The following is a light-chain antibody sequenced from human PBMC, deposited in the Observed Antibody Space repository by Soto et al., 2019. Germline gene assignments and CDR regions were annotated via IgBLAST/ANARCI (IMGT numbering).Light chain of an antibody. CDR3: QQYNNWPPIT. CDR2: DAS. V-gene: IGKV3D-15*01. CDR1: QSVSSIY. Sequence: EIVLTQSPGTQSFSPGERATLSCRASQSVSSIYLAWYQQKPGQAPRLLIYDASNRATGIPARFSGSGSGTEFTLTISSLQSEDFAVYYCQQYNNWPPITFGQGTRLEIK. J-gene: IGKJ5*01.